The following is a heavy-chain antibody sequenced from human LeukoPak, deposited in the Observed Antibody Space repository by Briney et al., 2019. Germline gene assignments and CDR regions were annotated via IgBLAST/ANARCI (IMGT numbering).Heavy chain of an antibody. CDR2: ITAYKGNT. V-gene: IGHV1-18*01. CDR3: ARVTGSSGWYPLGRYYYYGMDV. CDR1: GYTFTSYG. J-gene: IGHJ6*02. D-gene: IGHD6-19*01. Sequence: ASVKVSGKASGYTFTSYGITWVGRAPGKGLGWMGWITAYKGNTNYAQKLQGRVTMTTDTSTSTAYMELRSLRSDDTAVYYCARVTGSSGWYPLGRYYYYGMDVWGQGATVTVSS.